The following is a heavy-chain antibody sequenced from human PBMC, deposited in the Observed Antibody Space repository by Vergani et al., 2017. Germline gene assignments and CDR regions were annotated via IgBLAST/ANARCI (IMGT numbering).Heavy chain of an antibody. J-gene: IGHJ5*02. CDR3: ARVRSRYQLSPKGPYWFYP. CDR1: GGSFSGYY. CDR2: INHSGST. V-gene: IGHV4-34*01. D-gene: IGHD2-2*01. Sequence: QVQLQQWGAGLLKPSETLSLTCAVYGGSFSGYYWSWIRQPPGKGLEWIGEINHSGSTNYNPSLKSRFTISVDTSKNQFSLKLSSVTAADTAVYYCARVRSRYQLSPKGPYWFYPWGQGTLVTVSS.